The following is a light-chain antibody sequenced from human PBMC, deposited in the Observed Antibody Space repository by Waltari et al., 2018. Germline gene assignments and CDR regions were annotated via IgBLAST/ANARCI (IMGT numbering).Light chain of an antibody. CDR3: QQTYRFPIT. CDR1: QTISTY. J-gene: IGKJ5*01. V-gene: IGKV1-39*01. Sequence: TCRASQTISTYLNWFQQKPGKAPRLLIYVASNLESGVPSRFSGGGSGTDFTLTINSLDPEDFATYYCQQTYRFPITFGQGTRLEIK. CDR2: VAS.